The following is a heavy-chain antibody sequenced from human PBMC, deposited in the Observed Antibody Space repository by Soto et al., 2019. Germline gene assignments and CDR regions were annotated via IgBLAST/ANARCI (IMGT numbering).Heavy chain of an antibody. V-gene: IGHV1-58*01. CDR2: IVVGSGNT. Sequence: SVKVSCKASGFTFTSSAVQWVRQARGQRLEWIGWIVVGSGNTNYAQKFQERVTITRDMSTSTAYMELSSLRSEDTAVYYCAEIKPTYYYGMDVWGQGTTVTVSS. CDR1: GFTFTSSA. J-gene: IGHJ6*02. CDR3: AEIKPTYYYGMDV.